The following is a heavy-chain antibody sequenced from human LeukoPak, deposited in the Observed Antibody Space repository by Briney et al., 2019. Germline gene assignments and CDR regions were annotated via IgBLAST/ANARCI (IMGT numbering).Heavy chain of an antibody. CDR3: ANRLGGQGYWYFDL. Sequence: PGGSLRLSCAASGFTFSSYGMHWVRQAPGKGLEWVAFIRYDGSNKYYADSVKGRFTISRDNSKNTLYLQMNSLRAEDTAVYYCANRLGGQGYWYFDLWGRGTLVTVSS. D-gene: IGHD3-16*01. CDR1: GFTFSSYG. CDR2: IRYDGSNK. J-gene: IGHJ2*01. V-gene: IGHV3-30*02.